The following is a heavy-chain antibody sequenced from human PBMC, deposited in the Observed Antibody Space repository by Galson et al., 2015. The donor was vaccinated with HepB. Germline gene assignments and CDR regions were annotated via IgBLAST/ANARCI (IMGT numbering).Heavy chain of an antibody. V-gene: IGHV3-30*18. J-gene: IGHJ6*02. CDR3: AKDLLGGYSYDGMDV. CDR2: ISYDGSNK. D-gene: IGHD5-18*01. CDR1: GFTFSSYG. Sequence: SLRLSCAASGFTFSSYGMHWVRQAPGKGLEWVAVISYDGSNKYYADSVKGRFTISRDNSKNTLYLQMNSLRAEDTAVYYCAKDLLGGYSYDGMDVWGQGTTVTVSS.